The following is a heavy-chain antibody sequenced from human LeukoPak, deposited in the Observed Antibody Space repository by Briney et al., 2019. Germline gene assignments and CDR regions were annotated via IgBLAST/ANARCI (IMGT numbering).Heavy chain of an antibody. V-gene: IGHV1-69*13. J-gene: IGHJ4*02. D-gene: IGHD3-3*01. CDR2: INPIFGIA. Sequence: SVKVSCKASGGTFSSYAISWVRQAPGQGLEWMGGINPIFGIANYAQKFQGRVTITVDESTSTAFMELSSLRSEDTAVYYCARGGAIFGVVTSYDYFDYWGQGTLVTVSS. CDR3: ARGGAIFGVVTSYDYFDY. CDR1: GGTFSSYA.